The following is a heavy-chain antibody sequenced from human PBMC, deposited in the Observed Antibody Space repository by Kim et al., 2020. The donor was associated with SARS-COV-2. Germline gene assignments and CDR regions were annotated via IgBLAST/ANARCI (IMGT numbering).Heavy chain of an antibody. CDR3: ARDSPLGYCSGGSCPSYYYYMDV. Sequence: ASVKVSCKASGYTFTSYGISWVRQAPGQGLEWMGWISAYNGNTNYAQKLQGRVTMTTDTSTSTAYMELRSLRSDDTAVYYCARDSPLGYCSGGSCPSYYYYMDVWGKGTTVTVSS. J-gene: IGHJ6*03. D-gene: IGHD2-15*01. V-gene: IGHV1-18*01. CDR1: GYTFTSYG. CDR2: ISAYNGNT.